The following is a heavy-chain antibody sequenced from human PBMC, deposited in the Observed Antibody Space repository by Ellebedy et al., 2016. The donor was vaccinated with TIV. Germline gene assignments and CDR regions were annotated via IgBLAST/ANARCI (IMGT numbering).Heavy chain of an antibody. Sequence: PGGSLRLSCAASGFTFSRDGMHWVRQAPGKGLEWVAVIWHDGSKKYYADSVKGRFTISRDNSKNTRYLQMNSLRAEDTAVYYCARDWSGYFDPWGQGTLVTVSS. D-gene: IGHD3-3*01. J-gene: IGHJ5*02. CDR2: IWHDGSKK. V-gene: IGHV3-33*01. CDR3: ARDWSGYFDP. CDR1: GFTFSRDG.